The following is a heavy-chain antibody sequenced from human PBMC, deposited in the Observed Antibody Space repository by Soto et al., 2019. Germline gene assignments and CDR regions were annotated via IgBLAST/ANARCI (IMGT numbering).Heavy chain of an antibody. V-gene: IGHV4-4*02. J-gene: IGHJ6*02. CDR2: IYHSGST. D-gene: IGHD1-26*01. Sequence: PSETLSLTCAVSGGSISSSNWRSWVRQPPGKGLEWIGEIYHSGSTNYNPSLKSRVTISVDKSKNQFSLKLSSVTAADTAVYYCARVSGSYYYGMDVWGQGTTVT. CDR1: GGSISSSNW. CDR3: ARVSGSYYYGMDV.